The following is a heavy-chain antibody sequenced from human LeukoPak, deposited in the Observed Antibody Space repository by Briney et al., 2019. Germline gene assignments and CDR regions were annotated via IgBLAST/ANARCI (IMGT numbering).Heavy chain of an antibody. CDR2: IKKDGSEK. D-gene: IGHD2/OR15-2a*01. Sequence: GVLRLSCAASGFTFSNYLMNWVRQAPGKGPEWVAIIKKDGSEKYYVDSVKGRFTISRDNAKNSLYLQMSSLRADDTAVYFCAGGAGFLIDYWGQGALVTVSS. V-gene: IGHV3-7*01. CDR3: AGGAGFLIDY. CDR1: GFTFSNYL. J-gene: IGHJ4*02.